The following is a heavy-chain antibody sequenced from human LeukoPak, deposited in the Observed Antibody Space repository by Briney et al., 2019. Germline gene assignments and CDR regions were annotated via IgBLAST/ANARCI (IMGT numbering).Heavy chain of an antibody. D-gene: IGHD5-12*01. J-gene: IGHJ4*02. CDR2: IFHDGTT. CDR1: GYSISSGYS. CDR3: ARHPWISPEFDY. Sequence: SETLSLTCTVSGYSISSGYSWGWIRHPPGKGLEWIGTIFHDGTTYYNPSLESRVSISVDTSTNPFYLRLSSVTAADTSVYYCARHPWISPEFDYWGQGTLVTVSS. V-gene: IGHV4-38-2*02.